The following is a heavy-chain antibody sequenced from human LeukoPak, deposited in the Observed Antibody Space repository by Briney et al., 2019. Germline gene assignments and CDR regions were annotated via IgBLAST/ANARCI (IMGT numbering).Heavy chain of an antibody. V-gene: IGHV1-18*04. D-gene: IGHD1/OR15-1a*01. Sequence: ASVKVSCKASGYTFSIYNMHWVRQAPGQGLEWMGWVSTYNGNTNYPQRLQGRVTMTTDTSTSTAYMEVRSLRSDDTAVYYCARDNFVVWTNPGYYYMDVWGKGTTVTVSS. CDR1: GYTFSIYN. CDR2: VSTYNGNT. CDR3: ARDNFVVWTNPGYYYMDV. J-gene: IGHJ6*03.